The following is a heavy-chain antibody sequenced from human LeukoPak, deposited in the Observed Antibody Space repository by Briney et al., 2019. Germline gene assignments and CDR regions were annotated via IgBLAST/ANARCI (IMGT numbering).Heavy chain of an antibody. V-gene: IGHV1-2*02. CDR2: INPNSGGT. J-gene: IGHJ5*02. D-gene: IGHD6-19*01. Sequence: ASVKVSCKASGYTFTGYYMHWVRQAPGQGLEWMGWINPNSGGTNYAQKFQGRVTMTRDTSISTAYMELSRLRSDDTAVYYCARVVPGIAVAGGFDPWGQGTLVTVSS. CDR3: ARVVPGIAVAGGFDP. CDR1: GYTFTGYY.